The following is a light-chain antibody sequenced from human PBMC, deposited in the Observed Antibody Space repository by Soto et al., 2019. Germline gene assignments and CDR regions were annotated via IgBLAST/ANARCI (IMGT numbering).Light chain of an antibody. CDR1: SSNIGARYD. Sequence: QPVLTQPPSVSGAPGQRVTISCTGSSSNIGARYDVHWFQQLPGTAPKLLIYSNNNRPSGVPDRFSGSKSGTSASLAITGLQAADEADYYCQSYDNSLSAYVFGTGTKVTVL. V-gene: IGLV1-40*01. CDR3: QSYDNSLSAYV. J-gene: IGLJ1*01. CDR2: SNN.